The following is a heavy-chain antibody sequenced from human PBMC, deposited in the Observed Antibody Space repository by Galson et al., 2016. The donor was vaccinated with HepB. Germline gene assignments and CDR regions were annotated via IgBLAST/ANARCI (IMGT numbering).Heavy chain of an antibody. CDR2: IYWDDDK. CDR1: GFSLSTSGVG. J-gene: IGHJ6*02. Sequence: PALVKPTQTLTLTCTFSGFSLSTSGVGVGWIRQSPGKALEWLALIYWDDDKRYSPSLKSRLTFTKDTSKNQVVLIMTNMDPVDTATYYCAHSRVGATGDYYDGMDGWGQGTTVTVSS. D-gene: IGHD1-26*01. CDR3: AHSRVGATGDYYDGMDG. V-gene: IGHV2-5*02.